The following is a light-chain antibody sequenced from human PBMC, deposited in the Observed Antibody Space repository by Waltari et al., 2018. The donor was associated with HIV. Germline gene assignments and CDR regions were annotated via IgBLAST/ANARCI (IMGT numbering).Light chain of an antibody. CDR3: SSYTASNTLWV. CDR1: RSDIGASNH. Sequence: QSALTQPASVSGSRGQSITMSCPGPRSDIGASNHVPWFQQRPGKAPKLIIYDVTDRPSGVSKRFSGSKSGITASLTISGLQADDEGDYYCSSYTASNTLWVFGGGTKLTVL. CDR2: DVT. V-gene: IGLV2-14*03. J-gene: IGLJ3*02.